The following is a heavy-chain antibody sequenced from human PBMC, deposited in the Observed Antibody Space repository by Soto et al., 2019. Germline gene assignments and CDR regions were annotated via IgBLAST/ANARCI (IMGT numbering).Heavy chain of an antibody. D-gene: IGHD3-3*01. V-gene: IGHV4-59*08. CDR1: GGSISSYY. J-gene: IGHJ5*02. Sequence: PSETLSLTCTVSGGSISSYYWSWIRQPPGKGLEWIGYIYYSGSTNYNPSLKSRVTISVDTSKNQFSLKLSSVTAADTAVYYCARYRLFLDGNDSGSGDNWFAPWGQETRITV. CDR3: ARYRLFLDGNDSGSGDNWFAP. CDR2: IYYSGST.